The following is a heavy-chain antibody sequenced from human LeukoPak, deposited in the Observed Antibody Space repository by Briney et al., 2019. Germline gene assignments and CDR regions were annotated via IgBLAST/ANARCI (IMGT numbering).Heavy chain of an antibody. D-gene: IGHD3-10*01. CDR3: AKDAPYYGSGSPPKLDY. V-gene: IGHV3-30*18. CDR1: GFTFSSYG. CDR2: ISYDGSNK. J-gene: IGHJ4*02. Sequence: GGSLRLSCAASGFTFSSYGMHWVRQAPGKGLEWVAVISYDGSNKYYADSVKGRFTISRDNSKNTLYLQMNSLRAEDTAVHYCAKDAPYYGSGSPPKLDYWGQGTLVTVSS.